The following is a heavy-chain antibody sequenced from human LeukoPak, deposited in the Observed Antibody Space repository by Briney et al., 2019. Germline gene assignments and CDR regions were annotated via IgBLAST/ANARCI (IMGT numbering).Heavy chain of an antibody. CDR1: GFTFSSYA. CDR3: AREVKPYGDYDGGLDY. D-gene: IGHD4-17*01. J-gene: IGHJ4*02. Sequence: GGSLRLSCAASGFTFSSYAMSWVRQAPGKGLEWVSAISGSGGSTYYADSVKGRFTISRDNSKNTLYLQMNSLRAEDTAVYYCAREVKPYGDYDGGLDYWGQGTLVTVSS. CDR2: ISGSGGST. V-gene: IGHV3-23*01.